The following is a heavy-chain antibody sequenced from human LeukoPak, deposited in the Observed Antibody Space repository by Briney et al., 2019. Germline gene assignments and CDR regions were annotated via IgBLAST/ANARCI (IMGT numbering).Heavy chain of an antibody. CDR2: INHSGST. CDR1: GFTFSDYY. J-gene: IGHJ6*03. CDR3: ARLRTVTTYLRGMKGDYYMDV. D-gene: IGHD4-17*01. V-gene: IGHV4-34*01. Sequence: GSLRLSCAASGFTFSDYYMSWIRQPPGKGLECIGEINHSGSTNYNPSLKSRVTISVDTSKNLFSLKLSSVTAADTAVYYCARLRTVTTYLRGMKGDYYMDVWGKGTTVTVSS.